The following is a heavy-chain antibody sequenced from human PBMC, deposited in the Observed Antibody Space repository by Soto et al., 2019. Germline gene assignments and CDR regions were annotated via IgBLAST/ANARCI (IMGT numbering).Heavy chain of an antibody. CDR1: GFTFSSYA. Sequence: QAGGSLRLSCAASGFTFSSYAMHWVRQAPGKGLEWVAVISYDGSNKYYADSVKGRFTISRDNSKNTLYLQMNSLRAEDTAVYYCARVLSPYYDSSPQSYWGQGTLVTVSS. D-gene: IGHD3-22*01. J-gene: IGHJ4*02. V-gene: IGHV3-30-3*01. CDR2: ISYDGSNK. CDR3: ARVLSPYYDSSPQSY.